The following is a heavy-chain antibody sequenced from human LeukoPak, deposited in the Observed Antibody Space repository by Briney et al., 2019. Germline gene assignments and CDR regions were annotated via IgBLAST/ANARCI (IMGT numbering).Heavy chain of an antibody. Sequence: GESLKISCAASEFTFSNALMTWVRQAPGKGLEWVGHIKSKTDGGTTDCAAPVKGRFTISRDDSQNTLYLQMNSLKTEDTAVYYCTTWDGVNWGQGTMVTVSS. V-gene: IGHV3-15*01. CDR2: IKSKTDGGTT. CDR1: EFTFSNAL. CDR3: TTWDGVN. J-gene: IGHJ3*01. D-gene: IGHD1-26*01.